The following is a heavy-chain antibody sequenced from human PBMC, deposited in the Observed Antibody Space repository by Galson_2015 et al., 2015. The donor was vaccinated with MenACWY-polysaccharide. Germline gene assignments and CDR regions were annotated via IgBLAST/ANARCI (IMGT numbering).Heavy chain of an antibody. J-gene: IGHJ4*02. V-gene: IGHV3-7*01. D-gene: IGHD6-19*01. CDR2: IKPDGSDE. CDR1: GFTFSTYW. CDR3: ARATYNGGWYPDYFDY. Sequence: SLRLSCAASGFTFSTYWMSWVRQAPRKGLEWVANIKPDGSDEYYVDSVKGRFAISGDNAKNSLYLQMNGLRAEDTAIFFCARATYNGGWYPDYFDYWGQGALVTVSS.